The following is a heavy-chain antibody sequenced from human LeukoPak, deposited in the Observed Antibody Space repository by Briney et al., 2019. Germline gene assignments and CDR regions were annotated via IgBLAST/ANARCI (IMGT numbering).Heavy chain of an antibody. CDR1: GGSISSSSYY. CDR3: ARDPTTVTSLPYYFDF. Sequence: PSETLSLTCTVSGGSISSSSYYWGWIRQPPGKGLEWIGEINDRGRTNYNPSLESRVTLSVDTSKKEFSLKLSAVTAADTAVYYCARDPTTVTSLPYYFDFWGQGTLVSVSS. V-gene: IGHV4-39*07. J-gene: IGHJ4*02. CDR2: INDRGRT. D-gene: IGHD4-17*01.